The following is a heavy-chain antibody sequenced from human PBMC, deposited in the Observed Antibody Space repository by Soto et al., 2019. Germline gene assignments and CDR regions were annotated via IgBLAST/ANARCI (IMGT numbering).Heavy chain of an antibody. V-gene: IGHV4-34*01. CDR3: GRANVVLRFLEWSPQWFDP. CDR1: GGSFSGYY. Sequence: SETLSLTCAVYGGSFSGYYWSWIRQPPGKGLEWIGEINHSGSTNYNPSLKSRVTISVDTSKNQFSLKLSSVTAADTAVYYCGRANVVLRFLEWSPQWFDPWGQGTLVTVSS. D-gene: IGHD3-3*01. CDR2: INHSGST. J-gene: IGHJ5*02.